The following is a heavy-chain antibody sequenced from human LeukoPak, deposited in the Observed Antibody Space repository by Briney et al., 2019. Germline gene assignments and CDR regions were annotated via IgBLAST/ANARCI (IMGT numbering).Heavy chain of an antibody. J-gene: IGHJ5*02. Sequence: GGSLRLSCAASGFIFSRYAMTWVRQAPGKGLEWVSSISGSGGSTYYADSVKGRFTISRDNSKNTLYLQMNSLRAEDTAVYYCATTPNSYAQYNWFDPWGQGTLVTVSS. D-gene: IGHD5-18*01. CDR2: ISGSGGST. V-gene: IGHV3-23*01. CDR3: ATTPNSYAQYNWFDP. CDR1: GFIFSRYA.